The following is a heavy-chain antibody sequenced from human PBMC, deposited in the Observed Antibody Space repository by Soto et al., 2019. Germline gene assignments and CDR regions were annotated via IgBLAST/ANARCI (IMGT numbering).Heavy chain of an antibody. CDR3: ARARRITIFGVVITKGYWFDP. V-gene: IGHV1-8*01. CDR1: GYTFSSYD. D-gene: IGHD3-3*01. Sequence: SAKVSFKGSGYTFSSYDINWVRQATGQGREWMGWMNPNSGNTGYAQKFQGRVTMTRNTSISTAYMELSSLRSEDTAVYYCARARRITIFGVVITKGYWFDPWGQGTLVTVSS. J-gene: IGHJ5*02. CDR2: MNPNSGNT.